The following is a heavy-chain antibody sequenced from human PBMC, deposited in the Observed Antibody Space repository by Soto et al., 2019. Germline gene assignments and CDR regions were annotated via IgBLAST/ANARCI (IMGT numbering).Heavy chain of an antibody. CDR2: IYRSGTT. CDR1: GGSFTSNNW. CDR3: ARGPIVGATTGDFDY. V-gene: IGHV4-4*02. Sequence: PSETLSLTCAVSGGSFTSNNWWTWVRQPPGQGLEWIGGIYRSGTTNYNPSLRSRVTISVDKSENQFSLKLSSVTAADTAVYYCARGPIVGATTGDFDYWGQGTLVTVSS. D-gene: IGHD1-26*01. J-gene: IGHJ4*02.